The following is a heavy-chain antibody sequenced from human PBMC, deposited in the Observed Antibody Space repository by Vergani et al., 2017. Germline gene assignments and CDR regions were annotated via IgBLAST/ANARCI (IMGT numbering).Heavy chain of an antibody. CDR3: ASLPGQPGYSSGWPDYYYGMDV. J-gene: IGHJ6*02. Sequence: QVQLQQWGAGLLKPSETLSLTCAVYGGSFSGYYWSWIRQPPGKGLEWIGEINHSGSTNYNPSLKSRVTISVATSKNQFSLKLSSVTAADTAVYYCASLPGQPGYSSGWPDYYYGMDVWGQGTTVTVSS. V-gene: IGHV4-34*01. CDR1: GGSFSGYY. D-gene: IGHD6-19*01. CDR2: INHSGST.